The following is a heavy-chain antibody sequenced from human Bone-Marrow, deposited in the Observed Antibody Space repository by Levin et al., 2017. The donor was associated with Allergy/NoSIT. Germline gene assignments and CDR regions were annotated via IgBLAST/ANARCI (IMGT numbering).Heavy chain of an antibody. Sequence: SCAASGFTFSNSSMNWVRQAPGKGLEWVSYISDSSSSIFYADSVKCRFTISRDNAKNSLFLQMNSLRDEDTAVYYCARDCPHLSYSSTWYYYYGMDVWGQGTTVTVSS. J-gene: IGHJ6*02. V-gene: IGHV3-48*02. D-gene: IGHD6-13*01. CDR1: GFTFSNSS. CDR3: ARDCPHLSYSSTWYYYYGMDV. CDR2: ISDSSSSI.